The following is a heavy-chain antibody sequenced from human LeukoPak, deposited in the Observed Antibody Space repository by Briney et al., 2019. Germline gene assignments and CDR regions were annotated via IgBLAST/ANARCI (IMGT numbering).Heavy chain of an antibody. CDR3: ARTLYDNDAFDI. V-gene: IGHV1-2*06. Sequence: ASVKVSCKASGYTFTSYGISWVRQAPGQGLEWMGRINPYSGGTNYAQKFQGRVTMTRDTSISTAYMELSRLRSDDTALYYCARTLYDNDAFDIWGQGTMVTVSS. J-gene: IGHJ3*02. D-gene: IGHD3-16*01. CDR2: INPYSGGT. CDR1: GYTFTSYG.